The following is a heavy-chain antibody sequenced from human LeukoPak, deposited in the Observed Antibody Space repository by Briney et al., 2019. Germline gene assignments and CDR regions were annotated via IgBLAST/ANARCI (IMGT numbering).Heavy chain of an antibody. D-gene: IGHD3-3*01. V-gene: IGHV1-2*02. CDR3: AKVGSFTIFGVGAFDL. CDR2: IDPNSGTT. CDR1: GYTFTGYS. Sequence: GASVKVSCTASGYTFTGYSMQWVRQAPGQGIEWMGWIDPNSGTTKYAQKFQGSVTMTRDTSIRTAYMELISLTSDDTAVYYCAKVGSFTIFGVGAFDLWGQGTLVTVSS. J-gene: IGHJ3*01.